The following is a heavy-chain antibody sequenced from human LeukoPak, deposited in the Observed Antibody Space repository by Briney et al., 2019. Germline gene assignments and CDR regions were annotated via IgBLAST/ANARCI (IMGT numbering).Heavy chain of an antibody. Sequence: GGSLRLSCAASGFTFSSYSMNWDRQAPGKGLEWVSSISSSSSYIYYADSVKGRFTISRDNAKNSLYLQMNSLRAEDTAVYYCARDPTIFGVVNWFDPWGQGTLVTVSS. CDR2: ISSSSSYI. J-gene: IGHJ5*02. CDR1: GFTFSSYS. CDR3: ARDPTIFGVVNWFDP. D-gene: IGHD3-3*01. V-gene: IGHV3-21*01.